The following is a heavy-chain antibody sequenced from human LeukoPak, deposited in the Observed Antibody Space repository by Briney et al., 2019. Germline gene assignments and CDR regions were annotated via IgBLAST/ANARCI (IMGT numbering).Heavy chain of an antibody. V-gene: IGHV4-39*07. Sequence: PSETLSLTCTVSGGSISSSSSYWGWIRQPPGKGLEWIGSIYYSGSTYYNPSLKSRVTISVDTSKNQFSLKLSPVTAADTAVYYCARGIAVVPKTFDIWGQGTMVTVSS. D-gene: IGHD6-19*01. J-gene: IGHJ3*02. CDR1: GGSISSSSSY. CDR3: ARGIAVVPKTFDI. CDR2: IYYSGST.